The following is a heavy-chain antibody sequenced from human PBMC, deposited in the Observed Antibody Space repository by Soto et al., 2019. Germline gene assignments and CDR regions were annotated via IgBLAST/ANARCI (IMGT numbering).Heavy chain of an antibody. CDR2: IKSKADGSTT. CDR1: GITLSNAW. CDR3: ATPRPGTHGYGY. D-gene: IGHD5-18*01. V-gene: IGHV3-15*01. Sequence: EVQLVESGGGLVQPGGSLRLSCAASGITLSNAWMTWVRQAPGKGLEWVGRIKSKADGSTTEYGSPVKDRFIITRDDSENTLDLQMHSLKTEDTAVYYCATPRPGTHGYGYWGQGTLVTVSS. J-gene: IGHJ4*02.